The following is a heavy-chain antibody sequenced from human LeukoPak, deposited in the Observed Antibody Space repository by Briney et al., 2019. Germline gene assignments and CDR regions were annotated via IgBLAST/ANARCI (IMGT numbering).Heavy chain of an antibody. CDR1: GASVSSIGYS. V-gene: IGHV4-30-2*01. Sequence: SETLSLTCGVSGASVSSIGYSWSWIRQPPGKGLEWIGYIYHSGSTYYNPSLKSRVTISVDRSKNQFSLKLSSVTAADTAVYYCASGIYCSSTSCYTYYFDYWGQRTLVTVSS. CDR3: ASGIYCSSTSCYTYYFDY. D-gene: IGHD2-2*02. CDR2: IYHSGST. J-gene: IGHJ4*02.